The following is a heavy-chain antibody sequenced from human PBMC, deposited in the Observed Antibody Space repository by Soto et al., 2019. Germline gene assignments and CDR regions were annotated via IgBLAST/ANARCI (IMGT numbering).Heavy chain of an antibody. V-gene: IGHV4-30-4*01. CDR1: VVSISSGDYY. CDR2: IYYSGST. J-gene: IGHJ4*02. D-gene: IGHD3-22*01. Sequence: SETLSLTCTFSVVSISSGDYYCSWIRQPPWKGLEWIGYIYYSGSTYYNPSLKSRVTISVDTSKNQFSLKLSSVTAADTAVYYCARVSTYYYDSSGYYFDYWGQGTLDNVSS. CDR3: ARVSTYYYDSSGYYFDY.